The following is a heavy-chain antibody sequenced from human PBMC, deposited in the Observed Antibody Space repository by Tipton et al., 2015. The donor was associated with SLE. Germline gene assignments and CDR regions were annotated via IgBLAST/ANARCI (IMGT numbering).Heavy chain of an antibody. V-gene: IGHV4-59*01. CDR2: IHYSGST. J-gene: IGHJ3*02. CDR1: GGSISSYY. D-gene: IGHD2-15*01. CDR3: ARAEGSWDAFDT. Sequence: TLSLTCTVSGGSISSYYWSWTRQSPGKGLEWIGFIHYSGSTNHNPSLRSRVTISVDTSKNQFSLKPSSVTAADTAVYYCARAEGSWDAFDTWGQGTMVTVSS.